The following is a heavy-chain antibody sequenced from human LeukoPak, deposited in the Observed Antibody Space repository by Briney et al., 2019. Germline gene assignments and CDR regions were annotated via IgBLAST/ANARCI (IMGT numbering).Heavy chain of an antibody. J-gene: IGHJ4*02. CDR3: ASESGGYDDY. Sequence: GGSLRLSCAASGFTFSSYGMHWVRQAPGKGLEWVAVISYDGSNKYYADSVKGRFTISRDNSKNTLYLQMNSLRAEDTAVYYCASESGGYDDYWGQGTLVTVSS. CDR1: GFTFSSYG. V-gene: IGHV3-30*03. D-gene: IGHD1-26*01. CDR2: ISYDGSNK.